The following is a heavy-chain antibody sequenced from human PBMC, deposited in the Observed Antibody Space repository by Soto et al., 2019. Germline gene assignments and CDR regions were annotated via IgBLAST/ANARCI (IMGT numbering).Heavy chain of an antibody. D-gene: IGHD1-7*01. CDR2: IFYSGDT. CDR3: VGTGTTDDF. Sequence: VQLQGSGPGLVKPSQTLSLTCTVSGASVNTGDYYWSYIRQSPGKGLEWLGYIFYSGDTYYNPSLKSRATLSLNTSRNQISLTLTSVPDADTAVYFCVGTGTTDDFWGQGTLVTVSS. J-gene: IGHJ1*01. CDR1: GASVNTGDYY. V-gene: IGHV4-30-4*01.